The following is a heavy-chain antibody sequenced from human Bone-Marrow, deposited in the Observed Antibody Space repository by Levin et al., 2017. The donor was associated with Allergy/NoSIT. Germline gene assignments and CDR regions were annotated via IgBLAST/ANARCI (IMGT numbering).Heavy chain of an antibody. J-gene: IGHJ5*02. Sequence: HAGGSLRLSCVGSGFSFKSYAITWVRQAPGRGLEWVSLISGGGAGTYFADSVKGRFSIFRDNSKNTVYLQMNRLRAEDTAIYYCAKDHYSGSGTQSWFGPWGQGTLVTVSS. CDR1: GFSFKSYA. CDR2: ISGGGAGT. V-gene: IGHV3-23*01. D-gene: IGHD3-10*01. CDR3: AKDHYSGSGTQSWFGP.